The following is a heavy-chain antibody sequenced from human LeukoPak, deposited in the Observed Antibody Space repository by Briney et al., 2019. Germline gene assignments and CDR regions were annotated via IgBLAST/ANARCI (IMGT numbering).Heavy chain of an antibody. CDR2: ISYDGSNK. Sequence: PGGSLRLSCAASGFTFSSYGMHWVRQAPGKGLEWVAVISYDGSNKYYADSVKGRFTISRDNSKNTLYLQMNSLRAEDTAVYFCARESTEERPGCWGQGTLVTVSS. V-gene: IGHV3-30*03. CDR1: GFTFSSYG. J-gene: IGHJ4*02. CDR3: ARESTEERPGC. D-gene: IGHD1-1*01.